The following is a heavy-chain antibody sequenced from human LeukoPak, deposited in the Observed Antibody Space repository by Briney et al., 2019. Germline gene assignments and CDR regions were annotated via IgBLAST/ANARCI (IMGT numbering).Heavy chain of an antibody. D-gene: IGHD6-19*01. Sequence: KYGESLKISCKGSGYRFNNYWIGWVREMPGKGLEWMGIIYPADSDTRYSPSFQGQVTISADKSINTAYLQWSSLKASDTAMYYCARQRQWLFDYWGQGTLVTVSS. CDR3: ARQRQWLFDY. CDR2: IYPADSDT. V-gene: IGHV5-51*01. CDR1: GYRFNNYW. J-gene: IGHJ4*02.